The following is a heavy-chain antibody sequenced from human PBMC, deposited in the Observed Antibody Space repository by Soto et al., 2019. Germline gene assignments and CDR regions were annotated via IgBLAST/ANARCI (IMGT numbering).Heavy chain of an antibody. CDR2: ISYSGST. CDR3: ARGTSWQLPFDY. Sequence: SETLSLTCTVSSDSISSYYWSWIRQPPGRRLEWIGYISYSGSTDYNPSLKSRVTISGDTSKNQFSLKVSSVTAADTAVYYCARGTSWQLPFDYWGQGTLVTVS. CDR1: SDSISSYY. V-gene: IGHV4-59*01. D-gene: IGHD6-13*01. J-gene: IGHJ4*02.